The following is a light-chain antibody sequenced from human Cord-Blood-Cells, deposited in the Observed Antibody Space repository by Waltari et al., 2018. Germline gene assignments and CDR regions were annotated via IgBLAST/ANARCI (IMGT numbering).Light chain of an antibody. V-gene: IGKV1-8*01. CDR1: QGISSY. CDR2: AAS. Sequence: AIRMTQSPSSFSASTGDRVTITCRASQGISSYLAWYQQKPRKAPKLQIYAASTLQSGVPSRFSGSGSGTDFTLTISCLQSEDFATYYCQQYYSYPWTFGQGTKVEIK. CDR3: QQYYSYPWT. J-gene: IGKJ1*01.